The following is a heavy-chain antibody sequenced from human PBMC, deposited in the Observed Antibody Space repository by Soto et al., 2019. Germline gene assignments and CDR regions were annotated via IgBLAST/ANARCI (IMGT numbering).Heavy chain of an antibody. CDR3: ARQGFGAIHGLVDV. V-gene: IGHV4-39*01. CDR1: GGSISDNDYY. CDR2: ISHTGAA. D-gene: IGHD3-10*01. J-gene: IGHJ6*02. Sequence: SETLSLTCTVSGGSISDNDYYWNWIRQPPGKGLEWIGTISHTGAAYYNPSLESRVVISVGTSENQFSLNLSSVTAADTAVYYCARQGFGAIHGLVDVWGQGTTVTVSS.